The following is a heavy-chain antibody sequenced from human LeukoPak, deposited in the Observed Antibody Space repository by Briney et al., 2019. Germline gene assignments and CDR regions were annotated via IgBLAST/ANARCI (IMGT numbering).Heavy chain of an antibody. J-gene: IGHJ5*02. CDR2: IKQDGSEK. Sequence: AGGSLRLSCAASGFTFSSYWMSWVRQAPGKGLEWVANIKQDGSEKYYVDSVKGRFTISRDDAKNSLYLQMNSLRAEDTAVYYCAKDKGATVNWFDPWGQGTLVTVSS. CDR3: AKDKGATVNWFDP. CDR1: GFTFSSYW. V-gene: IGHV3-7*01. D-gene: IGHD1-26*01.